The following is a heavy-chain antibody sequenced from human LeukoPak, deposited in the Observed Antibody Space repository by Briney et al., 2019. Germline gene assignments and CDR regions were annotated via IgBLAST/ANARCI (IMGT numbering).Heavy chain of an antibody. CDR1: GYTFAGYY. CDR3: ARGGQLWSNFDY. J-gene: IGHJ4*02. D-gene: IGHD5-18*01. V-gene: IGHV1-2*02. CDR2: INPNTGGT. Sequence: GASVKVSCKASGYTFAGYYMYWVRQAPGQGLEWMGWINPNTGGTNYAQRFQGRVTMTRDTSISTAYMELSRLRSDDTAVYYCARGGQLWSNFDYWGQGTLVTVSS.